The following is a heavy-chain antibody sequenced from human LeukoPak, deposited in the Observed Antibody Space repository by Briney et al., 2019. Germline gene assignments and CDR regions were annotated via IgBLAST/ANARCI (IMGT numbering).Heavy chain of an antibody. CDR3: ARAKFSAYTGNPGARKSSYDMDV. V-gene: IGHV4-59*01. CDR1: GGSMSTYY. CDR2: IYHSGNT. J-gene: IGHJ6*03. Sequence: SETLSLTCSVSGGSMSTYYWSWIRQPPGKGLEWIGYIYHSGNTHYNPSLKSRVTISVDTSKNQFSLMVRSVSAADTAVYYCARAKFSAYTGNPGARKSSYDMDVWGKGTTVTVSS. D-gene: IGHD1-26*01.